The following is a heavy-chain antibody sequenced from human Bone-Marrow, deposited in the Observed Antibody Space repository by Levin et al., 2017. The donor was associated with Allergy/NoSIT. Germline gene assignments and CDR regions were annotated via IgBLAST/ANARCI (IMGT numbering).Heavy chain of an antibody. Sequence: ASVKVSCKVSGHTLTQLSMHWVRQAPGKGLEWMGGFDPENGETVYAQKFQGRVTMTEDTSTDTAYMELSSLRSEDTAVYYCTTEPDYSGLDPIGNWGQGTLVTVSS. CDR2: FDPENGET. CDR1: GHTLTQLS. CDR3: TTEPDYSGLDPIGN. D-gene: IGHD3-10*01. J-gene: IGHJ4*02. V-gene: IGHV1-24*01.